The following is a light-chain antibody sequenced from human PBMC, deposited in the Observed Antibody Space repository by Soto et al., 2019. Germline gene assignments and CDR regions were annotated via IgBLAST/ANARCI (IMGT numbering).Light chain of an antibody. J-gene: IGKJ4*01. Sequence: AIRMTQSPSSVSASTGDRVNITCRASQSISSHLAWYQVKPGKAPRLLIYTSSYLESGIPSRFSGSGSGTDFTLTISSQPSEDFAVYYCQEYVSDPLTFGGVTKVEIK. V-gene: IGKV1-8*01. CDR2: TSS. CDR3: QEYVSDPLT. CDR1: QSISSH.